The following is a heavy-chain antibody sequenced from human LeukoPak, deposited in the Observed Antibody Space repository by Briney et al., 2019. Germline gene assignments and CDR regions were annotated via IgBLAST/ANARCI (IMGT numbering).Heavy chain of an antibody. CDR2: ISYDGSNK. D-gene: IGHD5-24*01. CDR3: AREVEGLDY. V-gene: IGHV3-30-3*01. CDR1: GFTFSSYA. Sequence: GGPLRLSCAASGFTFSSYAMHWVRQAPGKGLEWVALISYDGSNKYYADSVKGRFTISRDNSKNTLYLQMNSLRVEDTAVYYCAREVEGLDYWGQGTLVTVSS. J-gene: IGHJ4*02.